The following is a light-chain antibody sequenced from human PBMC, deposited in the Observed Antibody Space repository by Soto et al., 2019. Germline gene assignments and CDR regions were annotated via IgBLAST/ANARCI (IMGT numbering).Light chain of an antibody. CDR2: GAS. CDR3: QQYNNWPRGT. V-gene: IGKV3-15*01. CDR1: QSVSSN. J-gene: IGKJ1*01. Sequence: EIVMTQSPATLSVSPGERATLSCRASQSVSSNLAWYQQKPGQAPRLLIYGASTRATGIPARFSGSGSGTEFTLTISSLQSEDFAVYYCQQYNNWPRGTLGQGTKAEIK.